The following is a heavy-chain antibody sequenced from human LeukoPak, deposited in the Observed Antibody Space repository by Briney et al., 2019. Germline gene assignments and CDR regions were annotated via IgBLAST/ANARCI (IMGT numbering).Heavy chain of an antibody. CDR1: GYTFTSYH. D-gene: IGHD3-22*01. CDR2: INPSDDST. V-gene: IGHV1-46*01. CDR3: ARRDYYGSSAFLDY. J-gene: IGHJ4*02. Sequence: ASVTVSCKASGYTFTSYHIHWVRQAPGQGLEWMGIINPSDDSTNYAQKFQGRVTMTRDTSSSTVYMDLSSLRSEDTAVYYCARRDYYGSSAFLDYWGQGTLVTVSS.